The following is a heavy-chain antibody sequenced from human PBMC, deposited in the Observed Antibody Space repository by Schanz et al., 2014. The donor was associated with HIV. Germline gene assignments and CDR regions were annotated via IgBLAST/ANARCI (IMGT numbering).Heavy chain of an antibody. CDR3: ARDLHDYGDARTDY. D-gene: IGHD4-17*01. V-gene: IGHV3-23*01. CDR1: GFNFNNYA. J-gene: IGHJ4*02. CDR2: ISESGGRT. Sequence: EVQLLESGGGLEQPGGSLRLSCAASGFNFNNYAMTWVRQAPGKGLEWVSSISESGGRTYYADSVNGRFTISRDNTKNSLYLQMNSLRAEDTAVYYCARDLHDYGDARTDYWGQGILVTVSS.